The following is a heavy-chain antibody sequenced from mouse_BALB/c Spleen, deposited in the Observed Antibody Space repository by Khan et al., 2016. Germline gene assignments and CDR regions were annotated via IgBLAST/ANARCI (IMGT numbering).Heavy chain of an antibody. CDR3: ARFADY. J-gene: IGHJ2*01. CDR2: ILPKTGST. CDR1: GYTFRDYW. V-gene: IGHV1-9*01. Sequence: QVQLQQSGAELMKPGASVKISCKATGYTFRDYWIEWVKQRPGHGLEWIGEILPKTGSTNYNEKFKGKATFTAETISNTAYMQLSSLTSEDSAVYYCARFADYWGQGTTLTVSA.